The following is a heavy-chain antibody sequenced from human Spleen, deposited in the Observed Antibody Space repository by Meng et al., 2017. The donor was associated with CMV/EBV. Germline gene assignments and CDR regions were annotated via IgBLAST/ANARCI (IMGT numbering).Heavy chain of an antibody. CDR1: GGSLGKYA. Sequence: KAAGGSLGKYAMRWMGQDPGQGLEWMGGISPIFGTTNYAQKFQGRVTITTDESTRTAYMELSSMRSEDTAVYYCASEMTAAGTGDFDYWGQGTLVTVS. CDR3: ASEMTAAGTGDFDY. V-gene: IGHV1-69*05. CDR2: ISPIFGTT. D-gene: IGHD6-13*01. J-gene: IGHJ4*02.